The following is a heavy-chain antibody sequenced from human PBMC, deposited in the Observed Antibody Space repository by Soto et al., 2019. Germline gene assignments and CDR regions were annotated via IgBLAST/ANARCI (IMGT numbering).Heavy chain of an antibody. Sequence: EVQLVESGGGLVKPGGSLRLSCAASGLTVKNAWMSWVRQTPGKGLEWVGRIRGETDGVPKEYAAPVKGRFTISRDDSKTTLSLQMNSLKTEHTAVYYCTTEVTAGVGAFDVWGQGTMVAVSS. D-gene: IGHD2-2*01. CDR3: TTEVTAGVGAFDV. J-gene: IGHJ3*01. CDR2: IRGETDGVPK. CDR1: GLTVKNAW. V-gene: IGHV3-15*01.